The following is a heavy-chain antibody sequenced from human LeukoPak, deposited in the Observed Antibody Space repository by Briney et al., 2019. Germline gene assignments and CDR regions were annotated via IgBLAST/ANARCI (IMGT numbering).Heavy chain of an antibody. CDR2: IYTSGST. CDR1: GRSISSYY. V-gene: IGHV4-4*07. J-gene: IGHJ6*03. Sequence: PSETLSLTCTVSGRSISSYYWGWIRQPAGKGLEWIGRIYTSGSTNYNPSLKSRVTMSVDTSKNQFSLKLSSVTAADTAVYYCARDYPTVVTSFRYMDVWGKGTTVTVSS. CDR3: ARDYPTVVTSFRYMDV. D-gene: IGHD4-23*01.